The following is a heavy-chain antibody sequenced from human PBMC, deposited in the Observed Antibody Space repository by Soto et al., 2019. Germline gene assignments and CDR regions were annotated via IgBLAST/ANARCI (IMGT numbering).Heavy chain of an antibody. D-gene: IGHD5-12*01. V-gene: IGHV1-18*01. Sequence: QVQLVQSGAEVKKPGASVKVSCKASGYTFTTYGISWVRQAPGQGLEWVGWISAYNGKTNSAQKLQGRVTMTTDTSTSTAYMELRTLRSDDTAVYYCARESTMRGLDYWGQGTLVTVSS. CDR3: ARESTMRGLDY. CDR2: ISAYNGKT. J-gene: IGHJ4*02. CDR1: GYTFTTYG.